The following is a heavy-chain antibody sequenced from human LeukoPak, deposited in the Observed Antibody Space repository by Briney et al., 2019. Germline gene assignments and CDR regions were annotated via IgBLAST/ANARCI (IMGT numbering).Heavy chain of an antibody. V-gene: IGHV5-51*01. CDR2: IYPGDSDT. D-gene: IGHD3-22*01. J-gene: IGHJ4*02. CDR1: GYSLTSYW. CDR3: ASLKGNYYDSSGYFR. Sequence: GESLKISCKSSGYSLTSYWIGWVRQMPGKGLEWMGIIYPGDSDTRYSPSFQGQVTISADKSISTAYLQWSRLKASDTAMYYCASLKGNYYDSSGYFRWGQGTLVTVSS.